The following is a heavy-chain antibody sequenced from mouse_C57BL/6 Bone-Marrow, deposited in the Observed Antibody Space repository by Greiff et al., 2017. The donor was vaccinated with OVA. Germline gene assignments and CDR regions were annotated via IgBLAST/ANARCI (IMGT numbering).Heavy chain of an antibody. CDR3: TAHYYGSSGFDY. CDR2: IRLKSDNYAT. Sequence: EVMLVESGGGLVQPGGSMKLSCVASGFTFSNYWMNWVRQSPEKGLEWVAQIRLKSDNYATHYAESVKGRFTISRDDSKSSVYLQMNNLRAEDTGIYYCTAHYYGSSGFDYWGQGTTLTVSS. V-gene: IGHV6-3*01. CDR1: GFTFSNYW. J-gene: IGHJ2*01. D-gene: IGHD1-1*01.